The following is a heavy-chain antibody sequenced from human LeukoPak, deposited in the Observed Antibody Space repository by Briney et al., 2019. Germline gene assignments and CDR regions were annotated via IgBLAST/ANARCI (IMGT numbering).Heavy chain of an antibody. Sequence: GSSVKVSCKASGGTFSSYAISWVRQAPGQGLEWMGRIIPILGIANYAQKFQGRVTITADKSTSTAYMELSSLRSGDTAVYYCASARGYSGYDPWGYYYGMDVWGQGTTVTVSS. CDR2: IIPILGIA. D-gene: IGHD5-12*01. CDR1: GGTFSSYA. CDR3: ASARGYSGYDPWGYYYGMDV. V-gene: IGHV1-69*04. J-gene: IGHJ6*02.